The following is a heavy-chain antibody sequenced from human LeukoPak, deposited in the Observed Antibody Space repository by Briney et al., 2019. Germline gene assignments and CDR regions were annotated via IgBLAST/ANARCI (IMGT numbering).Heavy chain of an antibody. Sequence: ASVKVSCKASGYTFTGYYMHWVRQAPGQGLEWMGWINPNRGDTNYAQKFQGRVTMTRDTSISTAYMELSRLRSDDTAVYYCAKNLERDYYYGMDVWGQGTTVTVSS. D-gene: IGHD1-1*01. CDR3: AKNLERDYYYGMDV. CDR2: INPNRGDT. CDR1: GYTFTGYY. V-gene: IGHV1-2*02. J-gene: IGHJ6*02.